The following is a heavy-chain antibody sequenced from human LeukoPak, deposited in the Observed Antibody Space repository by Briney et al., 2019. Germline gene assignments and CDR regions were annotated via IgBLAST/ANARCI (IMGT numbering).Heavy chain of an antibody. CDR3: ARGGSYSGYDY. CDR2: IKQDGSEK. V-gene: IGHV3-7*01. J-gene: IGHJ4*02. CDR1: GLTLSRYW. D-gene: IGHD5-12*01. Sequence: PGGSLRLSCAVSGLTLSRYWMSWVRQAPGKGLEWVANIKQDGSEKYYVDSVKGRFTISRDNAKNSLYLQMNSLRAEDTAVYYCARGGSYSGYDYWGQGTLVTVSS.